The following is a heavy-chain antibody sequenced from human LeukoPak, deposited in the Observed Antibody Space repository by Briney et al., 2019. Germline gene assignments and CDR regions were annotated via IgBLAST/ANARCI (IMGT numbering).Heavy chain of an antibody. CDR1: GFTLSSYW. D-gene: IGHD6-13*01. Sequence: PGGSLRLSCEVSGFTLSSYWMHWVRQAPGKGLEWVSYISSSSSTIYYADSVKGRFTISRDNAKNSLYLQMNSLRAEDTAVYYCARREQQLVPYWYFDLWGRGTLVTVSS. V-gene: IGHV3-48*04. J-gene: IGHJ2*01. CDR3: ARREQQLVPYWYFDL. CDR2: ISSSSSTI.